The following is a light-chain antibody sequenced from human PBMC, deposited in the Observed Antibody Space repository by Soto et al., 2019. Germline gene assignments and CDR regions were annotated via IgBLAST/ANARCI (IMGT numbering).Light chain of an antibody. CDR3: CSLTTSHTYV. Sequence: QSALTQPASVSGSPGQSIAISCTGTSSDIGHYDYVSWYQQHPGKAPKLMIYHVTYRPSGVSNRYSGSKSGNSASLTISGLQADDEADYYCCSLTTSHTYVFGSGTKVTVL. J-gene: IGLJ1*01. CDR2: HVT. CDR1: SSDIGHYDY. V-gene: IGLV2-14*03.